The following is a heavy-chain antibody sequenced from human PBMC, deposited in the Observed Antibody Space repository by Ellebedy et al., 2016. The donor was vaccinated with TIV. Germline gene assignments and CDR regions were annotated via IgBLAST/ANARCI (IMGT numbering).Heavy chain of an antibody. J-gene: IGHJ4*02. D-gene: IGHD5-12*01. Sequence: GESLKISCAASGFTFSDYYMSWNRLAPGRGLEWVSYISRSGDYAYYADSVKGRFTISRDNAKKSLYLQMNSLRAEDTAIYYCARETGYSPFWGQGTLVTVSS. V-gene: IGHV3-11*06. CDR3: ARETGYSPF. CDR2: ISRSGDYA. CDR1: GFTFSDYY.